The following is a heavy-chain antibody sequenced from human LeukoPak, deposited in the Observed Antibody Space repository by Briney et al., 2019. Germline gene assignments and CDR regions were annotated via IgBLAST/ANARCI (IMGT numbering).Heavy chain of an antibody. CDR3: AKWGDFDILTGYYVSDF. J-gene: IGHJ4*02. D-gene: IGHD3-9*01. Sequence: GGSLRLSCMASGFTFSNYAMSWVRQAPGKGLEWVSGVTASSGSTYYADSVKGRFTITRDNSRNTLFLQMNSLRAEDTAVDYCAKWGDFDILTGYYVSDFWGQGTLVTVSS. V-gene: IGHV3-23*01. CDR2: VTASSGST. CDR1: GFTFSNYA.